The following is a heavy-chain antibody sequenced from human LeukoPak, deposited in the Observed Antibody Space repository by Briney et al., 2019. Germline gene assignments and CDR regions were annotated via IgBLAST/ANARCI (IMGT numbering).Heavy chain of an antibody. V-gene: IGHV4-34*01. Sequence: SETLSLTCAVYGGSFSGYYWSWIRQPPGKGLEWIGEINHSGSTNYNPSLKSRVTISVDTSKNQFPLKLSSVTAADTAVYYCARDGGIYDILTGYYWGAFDIWGQGTMVTVSS. D-gene: IGHD3-9*01. CDR3: ARDGGIYDILTGYYWGAFDI. J-gene: IGHJ3*02. CDR1: GGSFSGYY. CDR2: INHSGST.